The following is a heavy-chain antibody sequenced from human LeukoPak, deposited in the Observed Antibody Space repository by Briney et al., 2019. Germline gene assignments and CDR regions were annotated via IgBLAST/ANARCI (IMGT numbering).Heavy chain of an antibody. Sequence: GGSLRLSCAASGFTVSSNYMTWVRQAPGKGLEWVSVIYKNAITYYADTVKGRFTISRDNAKNTLYLQLDSLRAEDTAVYYCARGLAVAGSSWFDPWGQGTFVSVSS. J-gene: IGHJ5*02. CDR1: GFTVSSNY. V-gene: IGHV3-53*01. CDR3: ARGLAVAGSSWFDP. CDR2: IYKNAIT. D-gene: IGHD6-19*01.